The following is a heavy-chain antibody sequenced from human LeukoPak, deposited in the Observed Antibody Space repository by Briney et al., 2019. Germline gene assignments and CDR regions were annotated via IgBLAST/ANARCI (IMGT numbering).Heavy chain of an antibody. CDR1: GGSISSYY. CDR3: ARGLLMVRGVIEYFDY. V-gene: IGHV4-59*01. J-gene: IGHJ4*02. CDR2: IYYSGST. Sequence: SETLSLTCTVSGGSISSYYWSWIRQPPGKGLEWIGYIYYSGSTNYNPSLKSRVTISVDTSKNQFSLKLSSVTAADTAVYYCARGLLMVRGVIEYFDYWGQGTLVTVSS. D-gene: IGHD3-10*01.